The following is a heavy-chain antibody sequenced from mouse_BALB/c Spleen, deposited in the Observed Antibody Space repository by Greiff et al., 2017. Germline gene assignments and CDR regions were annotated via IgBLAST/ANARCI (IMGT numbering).Heavy chain of an antibody. J-gene: IGHJ4*01. Sequence: QVQLQQSGAELVKPGASVKLSCKASGYTFTSYWMHWVKQRPGQGLEWIGEINPSNGRTNYNEKFKSKATLTVDKSSSTAYMQLSSLTSEDSAVYYCARSPMDYWGQGTSVTVSS. CDR3: ARSPMDY. CDR2: INPSNGRT. CDR1: GYTFTSYW. V-gene: IGHV1S81*02.